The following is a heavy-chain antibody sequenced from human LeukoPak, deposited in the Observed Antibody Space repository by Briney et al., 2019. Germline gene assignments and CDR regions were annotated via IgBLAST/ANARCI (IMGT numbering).Heavy chain of an antibody. D-gene: IGHD3-10*01. V-gene: IGHV4-59*01. J-gene: IGHJ3*02. Sequence: SETLSLTCAVYGGSFSGYYWSWIRQPPGKGLEWIGYIYYSGSTNYNPSLKSRVTISVDTSKNQFSLKLSSVTAADTAVYYCARRGRRTDAFDIWGQGTMVTVSS. CDR3: ARRGRRTDAFDI. CDR1: GGSFSGYY. CDR2: IYYSGST.